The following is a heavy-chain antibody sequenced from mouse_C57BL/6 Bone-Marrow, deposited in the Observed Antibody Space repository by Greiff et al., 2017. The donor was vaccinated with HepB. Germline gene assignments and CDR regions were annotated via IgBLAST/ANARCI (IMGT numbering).Heavy chain of an antibody. CDR1: GYSITSGYY. V-gene: IGHV3-6*01. CDR2: ISYDGSN. Sequence: EVQLQESGPGLVKPSQSLSLTCSVTGYSITSGYYWNWIRQFPGNKLEWMGYISYDGSNNYNPSLKNRISITRDTSKNQLFLKLNSVTTEYTATYYCARERGGYFDVWGTGTTVTVSS. J-gene: IGHJ1*03. CDR3: ARERGGYFDV.